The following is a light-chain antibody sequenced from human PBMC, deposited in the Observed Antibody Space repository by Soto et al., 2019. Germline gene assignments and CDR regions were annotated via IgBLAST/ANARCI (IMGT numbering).Light chain of an antibody. J-gene: IGKJ2*01. CDR3: QKYNSVPYT. Sequence: DIQMTQSPSSLSASVGDRDTITCRASQGIRNNLAWYQQKPGKVPQLLIYAASTLQSGVPSRFSGSGSGTDFTLTISSPQPEDVPTYFCQKYNSVPYTFGQGTKLEIK. V-gene: IGKV1-27*01. CDR2: AAS. CDR1: QGIRNN.